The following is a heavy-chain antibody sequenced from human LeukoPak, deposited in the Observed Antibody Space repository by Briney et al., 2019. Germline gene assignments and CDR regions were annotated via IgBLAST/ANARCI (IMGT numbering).Heavy chain of an antibody. CDR3: AKDLGYSKSYGVDV. Sequence: GGSLRLSCAASGFTFSSYAISWVRQAPGKGLEWVSAISGGGGSIYYADSVKGRFTISADSSKNTVYLQMNSLRAEDTAVYYCAKDLGYSKSYGVDVWGQGTTVTVSS. J-gene: IGHJ6*02. V-gene: IGHV3-23*01. D-gene: IGHD6-13*01. CDR1: GFTFSSYA. CDR2: ISGGGGSI.